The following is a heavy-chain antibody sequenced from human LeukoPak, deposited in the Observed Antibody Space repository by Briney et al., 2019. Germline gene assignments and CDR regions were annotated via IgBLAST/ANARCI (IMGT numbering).Heavy chain of an antibody. CDR1: GFTFSSYA. CDR3: ARTNRKAAGAFDI. CDR2: ITSSGGST. D-gene: IGHD6-25*01. J-gene: IGHJ3*02. V-gene: IGHV3-23*01. Sequence: GGSLRLSCAASGFTFSSYAMSWVRQAPGKGLEWVSAITSSGGSTYYADSVKGRFTISSDTSKNTLYLQMNSLRAEDTAVYYCARTNRKAAGAFDIWGQGTMVTVSS.